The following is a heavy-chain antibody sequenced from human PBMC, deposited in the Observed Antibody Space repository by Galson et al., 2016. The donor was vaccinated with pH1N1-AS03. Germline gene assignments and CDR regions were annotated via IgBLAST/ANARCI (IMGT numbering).Heavy chain of an antibody. CDR2: TYYTSKWYN. CDR1: GDSVSGNNGA. J-gene: IGHJ5*02. D-gene: IGHD6-6*01. CDR3: ARGHYSSSFYWFDP. Sequence: CAISGDSVSGNNGAWNWIRQSPSRGLEWLGRTYYTSKWYNDYALSVKSRISIKADTSKNQFSLQLNSVTPEDTAVYYCARGHYSSSFYWFDPWGQGTLVTVSS. V-gene: IGHV6-1*01.